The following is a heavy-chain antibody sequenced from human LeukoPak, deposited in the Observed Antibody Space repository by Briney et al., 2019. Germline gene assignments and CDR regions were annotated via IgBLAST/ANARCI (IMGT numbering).Heavy chain of an antibody. CDR1: GGSISSSSYY. V-gene: IGHV4-39*07. CDR2: IYYSRSI. CDR3: ARSFHDAFDI. J-gene: IGHJ3*02. Sequence: SETLSLTCTVSGGSISSSSYYCGWIRQPPGNGLEWIGSIYYSRSIYYNPFLKSRATISVDTSKIQFSLNLGSVTAADTAVYYCARSFHDAFDIWGQGTMVTVSS.